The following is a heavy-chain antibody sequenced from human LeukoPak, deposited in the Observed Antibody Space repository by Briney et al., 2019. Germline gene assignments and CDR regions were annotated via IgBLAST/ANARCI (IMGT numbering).Heavy chain of an antibody. J-gene: IGHJ6*03. D-gene: IGHD3-10*01. CDR3: ARRSYSSRYYYMDV. Sequence: HGGSLKISCKGSGYSFTSYWIGWVRQMPGKGLEWMGIIYPGDSDTRYSPSFQGQVTISADKSISTAHLQWSSLKASDTAMYYCARRSYSSRYYYMDVWGKGTTVTVSS. V-gene: IGHV5-51*01. CDR2: IYPGDSDT. CDR1: GYSFTSYW.